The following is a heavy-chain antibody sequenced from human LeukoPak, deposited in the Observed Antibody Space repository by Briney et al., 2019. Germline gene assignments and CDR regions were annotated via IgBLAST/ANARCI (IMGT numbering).Heavy chain of an antibody. CDR1: GGSISSSSYY. J-gene: IGHJ4*02. CDR3: ARDQVGGPGY. CDR2: IYYSGST. D-gene: IGHD6-19*01. Sequence: SETLSLTCTVSGGSISSSSYYWGWIRQPPGKGLEWIGSIYYSGSTYYNPSLKSRVTISVDTSKNQFSLKLSSVTAADTAVYYCARDQVGGPGYWGQGTLVTVSS. V-gene: IGHV4-39*07.